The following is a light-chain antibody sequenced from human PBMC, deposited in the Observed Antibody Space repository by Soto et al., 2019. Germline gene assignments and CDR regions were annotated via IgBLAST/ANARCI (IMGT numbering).Light chain of an antibody. CDR3: QQCGGSPLFS. Sequence: EIVLTQSPDTLSLSPGERATLSCTASESVTSSCLAWYQRKPGQAPRLLIHTTSTRATDIPDRFSGSGSGTDFPLTIRRLEPEDFAVYYCQQCGGSPLFSFGPGTRVDI. CDR2: TTS. J-gene: IGKJ3*01. CDR1: ESVTSSC. V-gene: IGKV3-20*01.